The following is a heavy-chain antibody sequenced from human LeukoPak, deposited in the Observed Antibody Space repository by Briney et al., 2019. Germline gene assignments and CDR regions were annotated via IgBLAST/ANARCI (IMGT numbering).Heavy chain of an antibody. CDR1: GGSISSYY. D-gene: IGHD3-22*01. J-gene: IGHJ5*02. V-gene: IGHV4-4*07. CDR3: ARDPGLWHSSGDWFDP. CDR2: IYTCRCT. Sequence: SDTLSLTCTVSGGSISSYYWSWIRQPAGKGLEWIGRIYTCRCTNHNPSLTSRVPMSVDTSKNQSSPKPSSVTAADTGAYYCARDPGLWHSSGDWFDPWGQGNLVTVSS.